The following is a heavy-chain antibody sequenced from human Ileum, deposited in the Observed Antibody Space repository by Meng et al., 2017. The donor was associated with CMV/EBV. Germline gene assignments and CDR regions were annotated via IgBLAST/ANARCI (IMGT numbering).Heavy chain of an antibody. CDR3: ADPPAGL. CDR2: IFHSGAS. D-gene: IGHD3-16*01. V-gene: IGHV4-4*02. Sequence: HAPESGPGTVRPWGTLSLTCVVSGGSLIGTNWWNWVRQPPGGGLEWIGEIFHSGASNYNPSLKSRATISIDNSKNQFSLRLTSVTVADTAVYFCADPPAGLWGQGVLVTVSS. J-gene: IGHJ4*02. CDR1: GGSLIGTNW.